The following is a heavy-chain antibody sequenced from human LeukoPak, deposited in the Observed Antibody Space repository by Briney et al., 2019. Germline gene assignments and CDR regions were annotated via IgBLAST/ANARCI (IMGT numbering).Heavy chain of an antibody. CDR2: IKNKVDGGTT. V-gene: IGHV3-15*01. CDR3: STRAGWEFLIEF. Sequence: NSGGSLRLSCAASGFTFSNAWMSWVRQAPGKGPDWVGRIKNKVDGGTTDYAAPVKGRFTISRDDSKSTLYLQMDSLKPEDTAVYYCSTRAGWEFLIEFWGQGALVTVSS. D-gene: IGHD3-10*01. J-gene: IGHJ4*02. CDR1: GFTFSNAW.